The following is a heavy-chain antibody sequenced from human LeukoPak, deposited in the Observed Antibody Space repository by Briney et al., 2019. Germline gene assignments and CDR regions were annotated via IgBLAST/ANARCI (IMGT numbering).Heavy chain of an antibody. D-gene: IGHD3-22*01. V-gene: IGHV3-30*02. J-gene: IGHJ3*02. CDR1: GFTFSSYG. Sequence: GGSLRLSCAASGFTFSSYGMHWVRQAPGKGLEWVAFIRYDGSNKYYADSVKGRFTISRDNSKNTLYLQMNSLRAEDTAVYYCAKDDYDSSGYYRTADAFDIWGQGTMVTVSS. CDR2: IRYDGSNK. CDR3: AKDDYDSSGYYRTADAFDI.